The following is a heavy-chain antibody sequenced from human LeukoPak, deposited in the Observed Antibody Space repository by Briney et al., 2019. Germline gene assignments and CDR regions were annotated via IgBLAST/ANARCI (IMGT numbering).Heavy chain of an antibody. V-gene: IGHV4-30-4*07. J-gene: IGHJ4*02. Sequence: SETLSLTCAVSGGSISSGGYSWSWIRQPPGKGMEFIAYIYYTGNTYFNPSLKSRVTISVDTSKNQFSLKLSSVTAADTAVYYCARGENYYDSSGYFDYWGQGTLVTVSS. D-gene: IGHD3-22*01. CDR1: GGSISSGGYS. CDR3: ARGENYYDSSGYFDY. CDR2: IYYTGNT.